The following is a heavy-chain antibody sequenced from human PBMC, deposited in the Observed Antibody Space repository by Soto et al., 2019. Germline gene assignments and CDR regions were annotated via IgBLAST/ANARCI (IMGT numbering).Heavy chain of an antibody. CDR3: ARGWGQLWSYDF. J-gene: IGHJ4*02. CDR1: GGSISSGDYY. D-gene: IGHD5-18*01. Sequence: SETLSLTCTVSGGSISSGDYYWSWIRQPPGKGLEWIGYIYYSGSTYYNPSLKSRVTISVDTSKNQFSLKLSSVTAADTAVYYCARGWGQLWSYDFWGQGTLVTVSS. CDR2: IYYSGST. V-gene: IGHV4-30-4*01.